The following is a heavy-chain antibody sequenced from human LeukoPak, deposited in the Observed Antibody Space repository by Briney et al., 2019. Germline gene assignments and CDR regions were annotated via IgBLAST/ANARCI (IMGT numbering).Heavy chain of an antibody. J-gene: IGHJ4*02. D-gene: IGHD2-8*01. CDR1: GYTFTGYY. Sequence: ASVKVSCKASGYTFTGYYMHWVRQAPGQGLEWMGRINPNSGGTNYAQKFQGRVTMTRDTSISTAYMELSRLRSDDTAVYYCARVVEGYCTNGVCYKVFDYFDYWGQGTLVTVSS. V-gene: IGHV1-2*06. CDR3: ARVVEGYCTNGVCYKVFDYFDY. CDR2: INPNSGGT.